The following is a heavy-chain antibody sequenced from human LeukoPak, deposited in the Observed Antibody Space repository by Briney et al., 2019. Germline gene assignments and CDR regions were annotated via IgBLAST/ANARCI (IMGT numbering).Heavy chain of an antibody. CDR2: IYYSGST. D-gene: IGHD4-23*01. V-gene: IGHV4-59*01. J-gene: IGHJ4*02. Sequence: SETLSLTCTVSVGSISSYYWSWIREPPGRGREWIGYIYYSGSTNYNPSLKSRVTISVDTSKNQFSLKRSSVTAADTAVYYCARASDYGGNFDYWGQGTLVTVSS. CDR3: ARASDYGGNFDY. CDR1: VGSISSYY.